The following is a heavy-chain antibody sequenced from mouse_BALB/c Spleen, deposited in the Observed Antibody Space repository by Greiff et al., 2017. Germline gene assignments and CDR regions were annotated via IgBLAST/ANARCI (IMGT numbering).Heavy chain of an antibody. CDR2: IDPENGNT. V-gene: IGHV14-1*02. J-gene: IGHJ4*01. CDR1: GFNIKDYY. Sequence: VQLQQSGAELVRPGALVKLSCKASGFNIKDYYMHWVKQRPEQGLEWIGWIDPENGNTIYDPKFQGKASITADTSSNTAYLQLSSLTSEATAVYYCARAGDYGGAMDYWGQGTSVTVSS. D-gene: IGHD2-4*01. CDR3: ARAGDYGGAMDY.